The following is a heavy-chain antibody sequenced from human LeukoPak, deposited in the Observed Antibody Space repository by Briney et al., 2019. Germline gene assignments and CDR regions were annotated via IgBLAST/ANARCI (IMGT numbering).Heavy chain of an antibody. V-gene: IGHV4-59*01. CDR2: IYYSGST. CDR1: GGTFSSYY. J-gene: IGHJ4*02. Sequence: PSETLSLTCTVSGGTFSSYYWSWIRQPPGKGLEWIGYIYYSGSTNYNPSLKSRVTISVDTSKNQFSLKLSSVTAADTAVYYCARCGGSSSWFFDYWGQGTLVTVAS. CDR3: ARCGGSSSWFFDY. D-gene: IGHD6-13*01.